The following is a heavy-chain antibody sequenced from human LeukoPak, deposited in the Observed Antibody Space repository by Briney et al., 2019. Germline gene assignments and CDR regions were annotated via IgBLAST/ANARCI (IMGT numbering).Heavy chain of an antibody. V-gene: IGHV1-18*04. J-gene: IGHJ1*01. D-gene: IGHD1-1*01. CDR1: GYTLSNHA. Sequence: ASVKVSCKGSGYTLSNHAFSWVRQAPGQGLEWMGWISADNGNTNHAQKLQGRVTMTTDTSTSTAYMELRSLRSDDTAVYYCARSHKLEPALEHWGQGTLVTVSS. CDR3: ARSHKLEPALEH. CDR2: ISADNGNT.